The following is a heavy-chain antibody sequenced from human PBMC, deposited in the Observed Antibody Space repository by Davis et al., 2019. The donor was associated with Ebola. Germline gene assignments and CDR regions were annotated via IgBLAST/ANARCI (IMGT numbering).Heavy chain of an antibody. V-gene: IGHV4-28*03. D-gene: IGHD4-17*01. CDR1: GDSITNTHW. CDR2: IYSGGSA. J-gene: IGHJ6*02. Sequence: SETLSLTCAVSGDSITNTHWWGWVRQSPGKELEWIGYIYSGGSAYYNPSLKSRVTISIDTSKSQFSLNLRSVTAADTAVYYCARGNYGDYIVLYYYNMDVWGQGTTVTVSS. CDR3: ARGNYGDYIVLYYYNMDV.